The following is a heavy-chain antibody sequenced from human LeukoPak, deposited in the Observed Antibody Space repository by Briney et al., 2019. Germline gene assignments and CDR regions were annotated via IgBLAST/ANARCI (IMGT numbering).Heavy chain of an antibody. J-gene: IGHJ2*01. V-gene: IGHV3-30*04. CDR3: ARDHRYCSSTSCPLNWYFDL. CDR1: GFTFSSHA. D-gene: IGHD2-2*01. CDR2: ISYDGSNK. Sequence: GGSLRLSCAASGFTFSSHAMHWVRQAPGKGLVWVAIISYDGSNKYYADSVKGRFTISRDNSKNTLYLQMNSLRAEDTAVYYCARDHRYCSSTSCPLNWYFDLWGRGTLVTVSS.